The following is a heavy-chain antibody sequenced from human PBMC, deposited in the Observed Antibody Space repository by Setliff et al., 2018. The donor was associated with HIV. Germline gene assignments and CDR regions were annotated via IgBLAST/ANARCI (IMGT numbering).Heavy chain of an antibody. CDR2: ITGDGSST. J-gene: IGHJ3*02. V-gene: IGHV3-74*01. D-gene: IGHD3-22*01. CDR1: GFTFSDYW. Sequence: GGSLRLSCAASGFTFSDYWMHWVRQAPGKGLVWVSRITGDGSSTRYADSVKGRFTISRDNAKNTTYLEMNSLRAEDTAVYYCARDTEMITTTDAFDIWGQGTMVTVS. CDR3: ARDTEMITTTDAFDI.